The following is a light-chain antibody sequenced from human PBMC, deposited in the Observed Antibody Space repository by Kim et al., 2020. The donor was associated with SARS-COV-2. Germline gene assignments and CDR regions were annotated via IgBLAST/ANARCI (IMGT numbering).Light chain of an antibody. V-gene: IGKV1-27*01. Sequence: ASVGDRITITCRASQGISNYLAWYQQKPGKVPKLLIYAASALQSGVPSRFSGSGSGTDFTLTISSLQPEDVATYYCQKYNSAPRAFGPGTKVDIK. CDR3: QKYNSAPRA. CDR1: QGISNY. J-gene: IGKJ3*01. CDR2: AAS.